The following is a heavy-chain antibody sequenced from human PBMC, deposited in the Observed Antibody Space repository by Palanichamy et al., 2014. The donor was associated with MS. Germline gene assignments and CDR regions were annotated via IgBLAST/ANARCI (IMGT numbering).Heavy chain of an antibody. D-gene: IGHD3-3*01. J-gene: IGHJ4*02. V-gene: IGHV3-30*18. CDR1: RFNFNQYG. CDR2: ISWNGSDK. Sequence: QAHLVESGGGIVQPGRSLTLSCSASRFNFNQYGLHWVRQAPGKGLEWVAVISWNGSDKYYADSVKGRFTISRDNSKNTLYLQMNNLRPEDTAVYFCAKFRFLESPREDYWGLGTRVTVSS. CDR3: AKFRFLESPREDY.